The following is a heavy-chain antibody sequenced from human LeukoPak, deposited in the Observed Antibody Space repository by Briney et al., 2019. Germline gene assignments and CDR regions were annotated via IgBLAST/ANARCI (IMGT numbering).Heavy chain of an antibody. J-gene: IGHJ4*02. CDR1: GFTFSSYA. CDR2: ISSSSSYI. Sequence: GGSLRLSCAASGFTFSSYAMSWVRQAPGRGLEWVSSISSSSSYIYYADSVKGRFTISRDNAKNSLYLQMNSLRAEDTAVYYCARDSEPTYYDFWSGTNFDYWGQGTLVTVSS. D-gene: IGHD3-3*01. V-gene: IGHV3-21*01. CDR3: ARDSEPTYYDFWSGTNFDY.